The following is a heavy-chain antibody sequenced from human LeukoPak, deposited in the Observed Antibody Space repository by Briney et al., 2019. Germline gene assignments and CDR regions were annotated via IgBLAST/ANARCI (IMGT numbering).Heavy chain of an antibody. CDR2: INWNGGST. J-gene: IGHJ5*02. D-gene: IGHD3-10*01. Sequence: PGGSLRLSCAAAGWSFDDYGMRWVRQDPGYGLDCEPGINWNGGSTGYADSVKGRFTISRDNAKNSLYLQMNSLRAEDTALYYCARDGDRFGELLSTQFNWFDPWGQGTLVIVSS. CDR1: GWSFDDYG. V-gene: IGHV3-20*04. CDR3: ARDGDRFGELLSTQFNWFDP.